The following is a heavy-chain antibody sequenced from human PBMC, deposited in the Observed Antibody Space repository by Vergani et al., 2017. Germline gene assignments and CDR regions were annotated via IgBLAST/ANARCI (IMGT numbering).Heavy chain of an antibody. J-gene: IGHJ4*02. V-gene: IGHV4-4*07. D-gene: IGHD6-6*01. CDR1: GGSISPYY. CDR2: IYTSEST. CDR3: AREYSSSVGFLAY. Sequence: QVQLQESGPGLVKPSETLSLTCIVSGGSISPYYWSWIRQPAGKGLDWIGRIYTSESTNYNPSLKSRVTMSVETSKNQFSLRLSSVTAADTAVYYFAREYSSSVGFLAYWGQGTLVTVSS.